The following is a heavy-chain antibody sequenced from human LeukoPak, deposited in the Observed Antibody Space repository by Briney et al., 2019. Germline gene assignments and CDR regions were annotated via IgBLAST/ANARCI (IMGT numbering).Heavy chain of an antibody. V-gene: IGHV3-23*01. Sequence: GGSLRLSCAASGFTFSSYAMSWVRRAPGKGLEWVSAISGSGGSTYYADSVKGRFTISRDNSKNTLYLQMNSLRAEDTAVYYCAKSEWFGELFDYWGQGTLVTVSS. CDR3: AKSEWFGELFDY. J-gene: IGHJ4*02. D-gene: IGHD3-10*01. CDR2: ISGSGGST. CDR1: GFTFSSYA.